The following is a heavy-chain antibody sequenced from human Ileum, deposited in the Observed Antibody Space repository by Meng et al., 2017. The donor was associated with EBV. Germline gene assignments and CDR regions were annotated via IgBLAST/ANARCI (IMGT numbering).Heavy chain of an antibody. D-gene: IGHD1-14*01. J-gene: IGHJ4*02. CDR1: GGSFSTHT. CDR2: LIAVFDKT. V-gene: IGHV1-69*13. CDR3: ARGRRIEPLFDY. Sequence: QVQLVQSGAEVKKPGSSVKVACKTSGGSFSTHTFSWVRQAPGQGLEWMGGLIAVFDKTKAAPRFQDRVTFTADESTSTAYMELSSLTFDDTAVYFCARGRRIEPLFDYWGQGTLVTVAS.